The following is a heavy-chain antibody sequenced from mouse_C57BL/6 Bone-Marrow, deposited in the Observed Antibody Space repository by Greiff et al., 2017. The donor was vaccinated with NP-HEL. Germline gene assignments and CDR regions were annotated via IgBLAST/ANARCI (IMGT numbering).Heavy chain of an antibody. J-gene: IGHJ3*01. Sequence: QVQLQQSGAELARPGASVKLSCKASGYTFTSYGISWVKQRTGQGLEWIGEIYPRTGNTYYNEKFKGKATLTEDKSSSTAYMELRSLTSEDSAVCFCAPLRSFAYWGQGTLVTVSA. CDR2: IYPRTGNT. V-gene: IGHV1-81*01. CDR1: GYTFTSYG. D-gene: IGHD1-1*01. CDR3: APLRSFAY.